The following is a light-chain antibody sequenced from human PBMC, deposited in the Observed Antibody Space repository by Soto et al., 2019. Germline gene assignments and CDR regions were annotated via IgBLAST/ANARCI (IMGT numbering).Light chain of an antibody. CDR1: QSVSSY. CDR3: QQRSNWPPRVT. V-gene: IGKV3-11*01. CDR2: DAS. Sequence: EIVLTQSRATLSLSPGERATLSCRASQSVSSYLAWYQQKPGQAPRLLIYDASNRATGIPARFSGSGSGTDFTLTISSLEPEDFAVYYCQQRSNWPPRVTFGPGTKVDIK. J-gene: IGKJ3*01.